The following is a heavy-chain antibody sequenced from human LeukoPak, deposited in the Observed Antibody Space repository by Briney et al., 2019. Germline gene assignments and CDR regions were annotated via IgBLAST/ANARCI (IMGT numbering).Heavy chain of an antibody. Sequence: PSETLSLTCAVYGGSFSGYYWSWIRQPPGKGPEWIGEINHSGSTSYNPSLKSRVTISVDTSKNQFSLKLSSVTAADTAVYYCARGFDYYDSSGCDYWGQGTLVTVSS. CDR1: GGSFSGYY. D-gene: IGHD3-22*01. J-gene: IGHJ4*02. V-gene: IGHV4-34*01. CDR3: ARGFDYYDSSGCDY. CDR2: INHSGST.